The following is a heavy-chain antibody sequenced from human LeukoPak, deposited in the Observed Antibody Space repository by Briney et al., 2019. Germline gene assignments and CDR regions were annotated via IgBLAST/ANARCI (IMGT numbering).Heavy chain of an antibody. CDR2: MKQDGSEK. CDR1: GFTFSSYW. CDR3: ARLLGGIAARRGYYYYYMDV. D-gene: IGHD6-6*01. V-gene: IGHV3-7*01. Sequence: GGSLRLSCAASGFTFSSYWMSWVRQAPGKGLEWVANMKQDGSEKYYVDSVKGRFTISRDNAKNSLYLQMNSLRAEDTAVYYCARLLGGIAARRGYYYYYMDVWGKGTTVTVSS. J-gene: IGHJ6*03.